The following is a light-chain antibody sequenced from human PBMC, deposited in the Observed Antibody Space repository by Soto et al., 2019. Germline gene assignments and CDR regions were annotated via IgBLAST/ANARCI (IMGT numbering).Light chain of an antibody. J-gene: IGKJ1*01. V-gene: IGKV4-1*01. CDR3: HQYADTPRT. CDR2: WAS. Sequence: DIVMTQSPDSLAVSLGERATINCKSSQSVLYSPNNKIYLAWYQKKPGQPPKLLIYWASNRESGVPDRFSGSGSATDFTLTISSLQAEDVATYYCHQYADTPRTFGQGTKVEIK. CDR1: QSVLYSPNNKIY.